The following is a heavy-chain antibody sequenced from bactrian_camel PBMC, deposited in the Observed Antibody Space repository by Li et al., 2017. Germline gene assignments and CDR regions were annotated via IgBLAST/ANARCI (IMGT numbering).Heavy chain of an antibody. CDR1: GYIVSGYC. CDR3: AADALTCPLENSDYEYTY. D-gene: IGHD1*01. Sequence: VQLVESGGGSVQAGGSLTLSCKVPGYIVSGYCMGWFRQSPGEEREGVAVIYAGAGSTYYGDSVKGRFTISQDNAKNTVFLQMNSLKPEDTGMYYCAADALTCPLENSDYEYTYWGQGTQVTVS. J-gene: IGHJ4*01. V-gene: IGHV3S40*01. CDR2: IYAGAGST.